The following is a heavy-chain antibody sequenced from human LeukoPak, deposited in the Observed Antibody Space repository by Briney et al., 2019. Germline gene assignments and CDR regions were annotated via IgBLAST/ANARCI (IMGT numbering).Heavy chain of an antibody. J-gene: IGHJ4*02. CDR2: IIPILGIA. V-gene: IGHV1-69*02. Sequence: SVKVSCKASGGTFSSYTISWVRQAPGQGLEWMGRIIPILGIANYAQKFQGRVTITADKSTSTAYMELSSLRSEDTAVYYCARVDGISLFDYWGQGTLVTVSS. D-gene: IGHD1-14*01. CDR1: GGTFSSYT. CDR3: ARVDGISLFDY.